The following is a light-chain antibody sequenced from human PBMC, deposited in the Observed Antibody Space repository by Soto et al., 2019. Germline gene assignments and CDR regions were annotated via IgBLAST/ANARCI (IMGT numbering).Light chain of an antibody. CDR1: QSVSSN. Sequence: EIVMTQSPATLSVSPGERATLSCRASQSVSSNLAWYQQKPGQAPRLLIYGASTRATGIPARFSGSGSGTEFTLTISTLQSEDFAVYYCQQYNTWPPAYPFGQGTKLEIK. CDR2: GAS. CDR3: QQYNTWPPAYP. J-gene: IGKJ2*01. V-gene: IGKV3-15*01.